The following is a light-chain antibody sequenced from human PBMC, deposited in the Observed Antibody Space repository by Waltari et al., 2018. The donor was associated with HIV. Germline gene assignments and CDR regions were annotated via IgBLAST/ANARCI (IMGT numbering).Light chain of an antibody. Sequence: SYELTQPPSVSVSPGQTASITCSGANLGDKYACWYQQKPGQSPVLVIYQDSKRPSGIPERFSGSNSGNTATLTISGTQAMDEADYYCQAWDSSTGEVFGGGTKLTVL. CDR1: NLGDKY. J-gene: IGLJ2*01. CDR2: QDS. CDR3: QAWDSSTGEV. V-gene: IGLV3-1*01.